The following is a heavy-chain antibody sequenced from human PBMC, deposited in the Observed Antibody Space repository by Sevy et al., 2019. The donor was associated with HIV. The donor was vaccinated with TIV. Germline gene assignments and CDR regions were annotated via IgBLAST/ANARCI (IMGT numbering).Heavy chain of an antibody. D-gene: IGHD1-26*01. CDR1: GGSITSLY. CDR2: IYYYGHI. V-gene: IGHV4-59*08. Sequence: SETLSLTCTVSGGSITSLYWNWIRQPPGKGLEWIANIYYYGHINYNPSLKSRVTLSLDTSKNQFTLRRSSVTAADTAMYYCAGENAWGRGYSWGQGTLVTVSS. J-gene: IGHJ4*02. CDR3: AGENAWGRGYS.